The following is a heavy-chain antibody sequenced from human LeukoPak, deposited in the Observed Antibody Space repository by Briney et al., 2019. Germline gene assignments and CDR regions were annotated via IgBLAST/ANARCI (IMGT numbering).Heavy chain of an antibody. CDR2: IYNSGST. J-gene: IGHJ4*02. CDR1: GGSISSYY. D-gene: IGHD3-10*01. V-gene: IGHV4-59*12. CDR3: ARAGYGSGDFDY. Sequence: PSETLSLTCTVSGGSISSYYWSWIRQSPGKGLEWIGYIYNSGSTNYNPSLKSRVTISVDTSKNQFSLKLSSVTAADTAVYYCARAGYGSGDFDYWGQGTLVTVSS.